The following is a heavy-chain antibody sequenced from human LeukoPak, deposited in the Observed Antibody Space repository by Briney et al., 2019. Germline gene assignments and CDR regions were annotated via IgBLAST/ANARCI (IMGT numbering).Heavy chain of an antibody. CDR3: AREAYGSTGFDP. V-gene: IGHV4-59*01. D-gene: IGHD3-10*01. J-gene: IGHJ5*02. Sequence: PSETLSLICTVSGGSISSYYWSWIRQPPGKGLEWIGYIYSSGSAKYNPSLKSRVTISIDTSKNQFSLKLTSVTAADTAVYYCAREAYGSTGFDPWGQGTLVTVSS. CDR1: GGSISSYY. CDR2: IYSSGSA.